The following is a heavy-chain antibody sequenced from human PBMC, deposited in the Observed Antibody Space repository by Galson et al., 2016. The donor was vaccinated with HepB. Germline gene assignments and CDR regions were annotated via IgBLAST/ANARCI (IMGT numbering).Heavy chain of an antibody. CDR1: GRSIRTRGSY. CDR3: AREPFISPWDY. V-gene: IGHV4-31*01. CDR2: TYYSGGP. D-gene: IGHD2/OR15-2a*01. Sequence: LSLTCTVSGRSIRTRGSYWSWIRQHPGKALEWIRYTYYSGGPYSNPPLQSPLTISLDTSKNHFSLKLDSVTAADTAGYFCAREPFISPWDYWGPGTLVTVSA. J-gene: IGHJ4*02.